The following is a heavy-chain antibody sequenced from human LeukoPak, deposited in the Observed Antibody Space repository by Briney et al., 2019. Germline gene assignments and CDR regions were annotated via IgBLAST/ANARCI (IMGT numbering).Heavy chain of an antibody. D-gene: IGHD5-24*01. CDR3: ARGEEKATITALDS. Sequence: GASLRLSCAAFGFTFSNYDMHWVRQAPGKGLEWVSAISSSSSYVYYADSIKGRFTISRDNAENSLYLQMNSLRAVDTAVYFCARGEEKATITALDSWGQGTLVTVSS. CDR1: GFTFSNYD. CDR2: ISSSSSYV. V-gene: IGHV3-21*01. J-gene: IGHJ4*02.